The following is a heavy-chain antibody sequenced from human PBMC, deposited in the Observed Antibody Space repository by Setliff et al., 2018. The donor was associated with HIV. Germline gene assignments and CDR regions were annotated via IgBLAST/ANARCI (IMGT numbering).Heavy chain of an antibody. CDR3: ARRSNVWGSYRFDY. CDR1: SGSVSRSDYY. J-gene: IGHJ4*02. D-gene: IGHD3-16*02. Sequence: SETLSLTCTVSSGSVSRSDYYWGWIRQTPGKGLEWIGSIYWSGLTFYNPSLKSRVTISVDTSKNQFSLKLRSVTAADTAVYYCARRSNVWGSYRFDYWGQGTLVTVSS. V-gene: IGHV4-39*01. CDR2: IYWSGLT.